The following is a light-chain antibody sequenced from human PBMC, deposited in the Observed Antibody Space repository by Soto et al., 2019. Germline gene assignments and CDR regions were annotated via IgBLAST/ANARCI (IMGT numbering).Light chain of an antibody. CDR1: QSVPKSY. V-gene: IGKV3-20*01. CDR3: HQYACPPLT. Sequence: IVLTQSPGTLSLSPGERATLSCRASQSVPKSYLAWYQQRPGQAPRLLIYDASNRATGIPDRFSGSESGTDFTLTISRLEPEDFAVYYCHQYACPPLTSGQGTRLEI. J-gene: IGKJ5*01. CDR2: DAS.